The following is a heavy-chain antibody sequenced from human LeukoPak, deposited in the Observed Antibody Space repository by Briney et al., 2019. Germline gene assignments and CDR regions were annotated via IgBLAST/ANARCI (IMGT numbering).Heavy chain of an antibody. CDR2: IYYSETT. CDR3: ARHRYYYGSGGYYPGWFGT. Sequence: SETLSLTCTVSGGSISSFYWSWVRQPPGKGLEWIGYIYYSETTNYNPSLKSRVTISVDTSKNQFSLRLSSVTAADTAVYYCARHRYYYGSGGYYPGWFGTWGQGALVTVSS. D-gene: IGHD3-10*01. CDR1: GGSISSFY. V-gene: IGHV4-59*08. J-gene: IGHJ5*02.